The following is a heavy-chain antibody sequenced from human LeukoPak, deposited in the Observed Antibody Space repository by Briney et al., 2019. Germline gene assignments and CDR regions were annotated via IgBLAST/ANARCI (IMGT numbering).Heavy chain of an antibody. D-gene: IGHD6-13*01. CDR1: GYTFTSYY. CDR3: AREFPGIAAAGTLTGTSRGYFDY. J-gene: IGHJ4*02. Sequence: ASVKVSRKASGYTFTSYYMHWVQQAPGQGLEWMGIINPSGGSTSYAQKFQGRVTMTRDMSTSTVYMELSSLRSEDTAVYYCAREFPGIAAAGTLTGTSRGYFDYWGQGTLVTVSS. V-gene: IGHV1-46*01. CDR2: INPSGGST.